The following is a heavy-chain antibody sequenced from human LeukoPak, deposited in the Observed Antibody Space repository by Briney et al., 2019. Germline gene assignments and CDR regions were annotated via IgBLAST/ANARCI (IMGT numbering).Heavy chain of an antibody. CDR1: GYTFASYD. Sequence: RASVKVSCKASGYTFASYDINWVRQAPGQGLEWMGWMNPDSTNTGYAQKFQGRVTMTRDTSMSIAYMELSSLTSEDTAVYYCARVPSLGYCSGGSCYRFDHWGQGTLVAVSS. J-gene: IGHJ4*02. CDR3: ARVPSLGYCSGGSCYRFDH. D-gene: IGHD2-15*01. CDR2: MNPDSTNT. V-gene: IGHV1-8*01.